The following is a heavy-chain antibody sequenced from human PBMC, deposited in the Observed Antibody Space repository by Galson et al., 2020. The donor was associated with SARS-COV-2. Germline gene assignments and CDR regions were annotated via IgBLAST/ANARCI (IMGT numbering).Heavy chain of an antibody. CDR3: ARSFDFWSGPYPAFLDH. CDR1: GGSISNTNYY. Sequence: SETLSLTCTVSGGSISNTNYYWGWLRQPPGKGLEWIGITYYSGTTYYSSSLKSRVSISVDTSKNQFSLRLSPLTAADTAVYYCARSFDFWSGPYPAFLDHWGRGTLVTVSS. V-gene: IGHV4-39*01. J-gene: IGHJ4*02. CDR2: TYYSGTT. D-gene: IGHD3-3*01.